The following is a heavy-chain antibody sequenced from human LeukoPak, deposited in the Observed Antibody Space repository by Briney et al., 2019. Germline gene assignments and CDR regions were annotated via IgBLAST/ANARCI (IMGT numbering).Heavy chain of an antibody. V-gene: IGHV3-7*01. CDR3: ARDMHYYDSSGYYDY. D-gene: IGHD3-22*01. J-gene: IGHJ4*02. CDR1: GFTFSSYW. CDR2: IKQDGSEK. Sequence: PGGSLRLSCAASGFTFSSYWMSWVRQAPGKGLEWVANIKQDGSEKYYVDSVKGRFTISRDNAKNSLYLQMNSLIAEDTAVYYCARDMHYYDSSGYYDYWGQGTLVTVSS.